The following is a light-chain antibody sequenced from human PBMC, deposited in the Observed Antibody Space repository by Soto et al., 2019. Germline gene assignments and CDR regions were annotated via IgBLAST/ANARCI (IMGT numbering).Light chain of an antibody. CDR2: LGS. Sequence: IVMTQSPLSLPVTPGEPASISCRSSQSLLHSNGYNYLDWYLQKPGQSPQLLIYLGSNRASGVPDRVSGSGSGTDFTLKISRVEAGDVGVYYCMQALQTWTFGQGTKVEIK. J-gene: IGKJ1*01. CDR3: MQALQTWT. CDR1: QSLLHSNGYNY. V-gene: IGKV2-28*01.